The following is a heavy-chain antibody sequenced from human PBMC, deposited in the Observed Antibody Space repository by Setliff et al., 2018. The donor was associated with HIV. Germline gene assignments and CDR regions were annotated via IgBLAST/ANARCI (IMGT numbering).Heavy chain of an antibody. J-gene: IGHJ3*02. CDR1: GYTFDSYG. V-gene: IGHV1-18*01. Sequence: ASVKVSCKASGYTFDSYGISWVRQAPGQGLEWMGWISAYNGNTNYAQKLQGRVTITTDESTNTAYMELSSLRSEDTAVYYCARIPTGGAFDIWGQGTVVTVSS. CDR3: ARIPTGGAFDI. CDR2: ISAYNGNT. D-gene: IGHD7-27*01.